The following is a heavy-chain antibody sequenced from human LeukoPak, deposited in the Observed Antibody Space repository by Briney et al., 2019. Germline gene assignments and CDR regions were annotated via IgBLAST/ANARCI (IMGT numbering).Heavy chain of an antibody. CDR2: IKQDGSWK. V-gene: IGHV3-7*01. D-gene: IGHD3/OR15-3a*01. Sequence: PGGSLRLSCAAPGFRLSDHYMSWVRQAPGKGLEWVANIKQDGSWKFYVDSVKGRFTISRDNAKNSLYLQMNSLSAEDTAVYYCAREWTDDAFDIWGQGTMVTVSS. CDR3: AREWTDDAFDI. J-gene: IGHJ3*02. CDR1: GFRLSDHY.